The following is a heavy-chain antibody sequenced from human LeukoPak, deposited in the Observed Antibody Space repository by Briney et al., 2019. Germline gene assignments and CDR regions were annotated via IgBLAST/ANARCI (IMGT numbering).Heavy chain of an antibody. CDR3: ARTSRASPGWRPRLKNDFDL. D-gene: IGHD6-6*01. Sequence: SGGSLRLSCTVSTFTFSNYWMSWVRQAPGKGLEWVASINQDGSAKDSVHSVEGRFIISRDNVKNSLYLQMDSLRAEDTAVYYCARTSRASPGWRPRLKNDFDLWGLGTLVTVCS. V-gene: IGHV3-7*03. J-gene: IGHJ3*01. CDR2: INQDGSAK. CDR1: TFTFSNYW.